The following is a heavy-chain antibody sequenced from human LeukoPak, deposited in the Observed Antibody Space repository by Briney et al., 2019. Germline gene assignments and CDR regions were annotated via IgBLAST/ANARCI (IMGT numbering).Heavy chain of an antibody. Sequence: SETLSLTCTVSGGSISSYYWSWIRQPPGKGLEWIGYIYYSGTTNYNPSLKSRVTISVDTSKNQFSLKLSSVTAADTAVYYCASTEYYDFWSGYYGWFDPWGQGTLVTVSS. CDR2: IYYSGTT. CDR3: ASTEYYDFWSGYYGWFDP. J-gene: IGHJ5*02. V-gene: IGHV4-59*01. CDR1: GGSISSYY. D-gene: IGHD3-3*01.